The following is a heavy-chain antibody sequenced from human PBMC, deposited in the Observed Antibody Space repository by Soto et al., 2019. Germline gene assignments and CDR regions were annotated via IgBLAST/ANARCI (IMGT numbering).Heavy chain of an antibody. J-gene: IGHJ4*02. Sequence: QVQLVQSGAEVKKPGASVKVSCKASGYTFTQYEIGWVRQAPGQGLEWMGWISPYSGNTNYAQKLQGRVTMTTDTSMSTGYMELRSLRSDDTAVYYCVRFASSGCCTGGYWGQGTLVTVSS. D-gene: IGHD6-19*01. V-gene: IGHV1-18*01. CDR2: ISPYSGNT. CDR1: GYTFTQYE. CDR3: VRFASSGCCTGGY.